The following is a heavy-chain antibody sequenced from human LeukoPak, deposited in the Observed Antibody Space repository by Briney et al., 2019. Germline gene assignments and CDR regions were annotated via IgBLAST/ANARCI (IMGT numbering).Heavy chain of an antibody. V-gene: IGHV3-48*02. Sequence: GGSLTLSCAASGFTFSSYAMSWVRQSPGKGLEGVSYISRSGTTMYYADSVKGRFTISRDNAKNSLYLQMNSLRDEGTAMYYCARDRTRRYSYASDYWGQGTLVTVSS. CDR2: ISRSGTTM. CDR3: ARDRTRRYSYASDY. J-gene: IGHJ4*02. CDR1: GFTFSSYA. D-gene: IGHD5-18*01.